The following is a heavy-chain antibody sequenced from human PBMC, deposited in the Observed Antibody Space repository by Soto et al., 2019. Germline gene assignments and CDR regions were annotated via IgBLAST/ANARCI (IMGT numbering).Heavy chain of an antibody. Sequence: ASGKVSCKASGYTFTNYAMHWVRQAPGQRLEWMGWINAGNGNTKYSQKFQGRVTITRDTSASTAYMELSSLRSEDTAVYYCARGDYYDIHDYWGQGTLVTVSS. CDR2: INAGNGNT. D-gene: IGHD3-22*01. J-gene: IGHJ4*02. CDR3: ARGDYYDIHDY. V-gene: IGHV1-3*01. CDR1: GYTFTNYA.